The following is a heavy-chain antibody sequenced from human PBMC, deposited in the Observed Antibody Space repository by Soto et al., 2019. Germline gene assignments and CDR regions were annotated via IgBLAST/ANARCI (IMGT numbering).Heavy chain of an antibody. V-gene: IGHV3-48*02. D-gene: IGHD3-9*01. CDR3: VRSRADILTGYYTPYYYYGMDV. Sequence: EVQLVESGGGLVQPGGSLRLSCAASGFTFSSYSMNWVRQAPGKGLEWVSYISSSSSTIYYADSVKGRFTISRDNAKNSLYLQMNSLRDEDTAVYYCVRSRADILTGYYTPYYYYGMDVWGQGTTVTVSS. J-gene: IGHJ6*02. CDR1: GFTFSSYS. CDR2: ISSSSSTI.